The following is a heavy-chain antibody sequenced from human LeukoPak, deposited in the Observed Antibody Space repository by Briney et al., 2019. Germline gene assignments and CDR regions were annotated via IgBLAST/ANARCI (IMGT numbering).Heavy chain of an antibody. CDR3: AKDSAGSIFGVVIDY. CDR2: LSGSGGST. J-gene: IGHJ4*02. V-gene: IGHV3-23*01. D-gene: IGHD3-3*01. Sequence: GGSLRLSCAAFGFTFSNYAMSWVRQAPGKGLEWVSALSGSGGSTYYADSVKGRFTISRDNSKNTLYLQMNSLRAEDTAVYYCAKDSAGSIFGVVIDYWGQGTLVTVSS. CDR1: GFTFSNYA.